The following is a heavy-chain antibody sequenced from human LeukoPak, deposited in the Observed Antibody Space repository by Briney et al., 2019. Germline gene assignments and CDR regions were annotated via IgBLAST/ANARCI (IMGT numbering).Heavy chain of an antibody. Sequence: PGGSLRLSCTASGFIFGDYAMSWVRQAPGKGLEWVGFIRSKAYGGTTEYAASAKGRFTISRDDSKSIAYLQMNSLKTEDTAVYYCTRDDVDTAMYFDYWGQGTLVTVSS. CDR1: GFIFGDYA. D-gene: IGHD5-18*01. CDR2: IRSKAYGGTT. CDR3: TRDDVDTAMYFDY. V-gene: IGHV3-49*04. J-gene: IGHJ4*02.